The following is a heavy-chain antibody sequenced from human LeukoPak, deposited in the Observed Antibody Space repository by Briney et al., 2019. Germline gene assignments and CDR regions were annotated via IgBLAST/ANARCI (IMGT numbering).Heavy chain of an antibody. CDR3: ARNGYYDILTGYYPFDY. Sequence: SETLSLTCAVYGVSFSGYYWSWIRQPPGKGLEWIGEINHNGSTNYNPSLKSRVTISVDPSKTQFSLKLSSVTAADTAVYYCARNGYYDILTGYYPFDYWGQGTLVTVSS. CDR2: INHNGST. D-gene: IGHD3-9*01. CDR1: GVSFSGYY. J-gene: IGHJ4*02. V-gene: IGHV4-34*01.